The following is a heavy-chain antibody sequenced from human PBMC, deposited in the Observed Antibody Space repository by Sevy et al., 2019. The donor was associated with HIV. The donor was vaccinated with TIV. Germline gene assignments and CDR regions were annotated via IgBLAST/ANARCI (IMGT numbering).Heavy chain of an antibody. V-gene: IGHV3-30*18. Sequence: GGSLRLSCAASGFTFSSYGMHWVRQAPGKGLEWVAVISYDGSNKYYADSVKGRFTISRDNSKNTLYLQMNSLRAEDTAVYYCAKSAEILGSVPHTGYFDYWGQGTLVTVSS. CDR3: AKSAEILGSVPHTGYFDY. CDR1: GFTFSSYG. CDR2: ISYDGSNK. J-gene: IGHJ4*02. D-gene: IGHD4-17*01.